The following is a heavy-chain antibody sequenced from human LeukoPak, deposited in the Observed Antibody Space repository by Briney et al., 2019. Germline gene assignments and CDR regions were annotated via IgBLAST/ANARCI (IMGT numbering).Heavy chain of an antibody. CDR2: IYHTGST. CDR1: GASISSSY. V-gene: IGHV4-59*01. Sequence: SETLSLTCTVSGASISSSYWSWIRQSPGKGLEWIGYIYHTGSTNYNPSLESRVTISVDRSKNQFSLKLTSVTAADTAVYYCAKSYYDFLFDYWGQGTLVTVSS. D-gene: IGHD3-3*01. CDR3: AKSYYDFLFDY. J-gene: IGHJ4*02.